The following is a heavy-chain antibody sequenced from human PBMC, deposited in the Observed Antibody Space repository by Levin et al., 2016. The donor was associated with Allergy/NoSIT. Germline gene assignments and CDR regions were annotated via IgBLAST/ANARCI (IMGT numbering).Heavy chain of an antibody. CDR1: GYSFTSYW. CDR2: IDPSDSYF. J-gene: IGHJ4*02. V-gene: IGHV5-10-1*01. Sequence: GESLKISCQGSGYSFTSYWINWVRQMPGKGLEWVGRIDPSDSYFNYSPSFQGHVTSSVDKSISTAYLQWSSLQASDTAIYYCAIMRRDTLMTPPADFWGQGTLVTVSS. CDR3: AIMRRDTLMTPPADF. D-gene: IGHD3-16*01.